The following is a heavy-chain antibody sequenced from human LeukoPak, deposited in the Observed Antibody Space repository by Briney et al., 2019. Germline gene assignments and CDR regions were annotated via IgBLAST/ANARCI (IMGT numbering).Heavy chain of an antibody. D-gene: IGHD6-6*01. CDR2: ISAYNGNT. CDR1: GYTFTSYG. V-gene: IGHV1-18*01. CDR3: ARVGPLSSSGLHYYYYYGMDV. Sequence: ASVKVSCKASGYTFTSYGISWVRQAPGQGLEWMGWISAYNGNTNYAQKFQGRVTITRDTSASTAYMELSSLRSEDTAVYYCARVGPLSSSGLHYYYYYGMDVWGQGTTVTVSS. J-gene: IGHJ6*02.